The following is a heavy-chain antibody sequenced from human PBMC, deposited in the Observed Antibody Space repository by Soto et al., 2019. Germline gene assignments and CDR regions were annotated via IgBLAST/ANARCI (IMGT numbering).Heavy chain of an antibody. Sequence: PSETLSLTCTVSGDSLSSGGHYWSWIRQHPGKGLEWIGHIYDSVNTYYSPSLRSRVTISADMSKNQFSLNLRSVTAADTAVYYCARGGGRIADNWFDPWGQGTLVTVSS. CDR3: ARGGGRIADNWFDP. D-gene: IGHD3-16*01. V-gene: IGHV4-31*03. J-gene: IGHJ5*02. CDR2: IYDSVNT. CDR1: GDSLSSGGHY.